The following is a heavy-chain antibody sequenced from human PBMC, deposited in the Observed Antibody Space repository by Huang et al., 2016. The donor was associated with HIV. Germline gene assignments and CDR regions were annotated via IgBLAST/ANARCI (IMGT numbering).Heavy chain of an antibody. CDR3: ARDYYDSRGYDIHAVVDY. D-gene: IGHD3-22*01. Sequence: QVQLVQSGSELRKPGASVKVSCQASGYTFTRYAMNWVRQAPGQGLEWMGGINTNTGNPTYAQAVTGRFVLSLDTSVSTAYLQISSLEAEDTAVYYCARDYYDSRGYDIHAVVDYWGQGTLVTVSS. CDR2: INTNTGNP. CDR1: GYTFTRYA. V-gene: IGHV7-4-1*02. J-gene: IGHJ4*02.